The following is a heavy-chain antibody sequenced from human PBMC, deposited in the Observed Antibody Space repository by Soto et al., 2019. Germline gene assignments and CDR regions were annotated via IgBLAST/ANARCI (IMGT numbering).Heavy chain of an antibody. CDR2: ISSNGGST. J-gene: IGHJ6*02. Sequence: EVQLVESGGGLVQPGGSLRLSCAASGCTFSSCAMHWVRQAPGKGLEYVSAISSNGGSTYYANSVKGRFTISRDNSKNTLYLQMGSLRAEDMAVYYCARNLYSSYGMDVWGQGTTVTVSS. V-gene: IGHV3-64*01. CDR3: ARNLYSSYGMDV. CDR1: GCTFSSCA. D-gene: IGHD6-19*01.